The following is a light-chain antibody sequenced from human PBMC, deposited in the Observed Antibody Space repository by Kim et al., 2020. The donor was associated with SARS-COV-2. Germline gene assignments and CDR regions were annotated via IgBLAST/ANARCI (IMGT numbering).Light chain of an antibody. CDR1: TSNIGSNY. CDR3: ATWDDSLNGVV. CDR2: RNN. J-gene: IGLJ6*01. Sequence: QSALTQPPSASGTPGQTVTISCSGDTSNIGSNYVYWYQQFSGAAPKLLISRNNQRPSGVPDRFSGSKSATSASLAIRGLRSEDEADYHCATWDDSLNGVVFGGGTKVTVL. V-gene: IGLV1-47*01.